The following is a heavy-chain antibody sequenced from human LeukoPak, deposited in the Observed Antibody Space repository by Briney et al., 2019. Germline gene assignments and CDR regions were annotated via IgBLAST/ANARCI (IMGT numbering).Heavy chain of an antibody. Sequence: GATVKICCKASGYTFTDYYLHWVQQAPGKGLEWMGRVDPEDGETIYAEKFEGRVALTADTSIDTAYMELSSLRSEDTAVYYCATDQGADAFDVWGQGTMVTVSS. J-gene: IGHJ3*01. CDR2: VDPEDGET. CDR1: GYTFTDYY. CDR3: ATDQGADAFDV. V-gene: IGHV1-69-2*01.